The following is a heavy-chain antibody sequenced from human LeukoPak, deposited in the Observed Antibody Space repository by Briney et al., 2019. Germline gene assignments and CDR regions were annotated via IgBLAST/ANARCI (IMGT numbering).Heavy chain of an antibody. CDR2: ISSSSSYI. Sequence: KPGGSLRLSCAASGFTFSRYWMNWVRQAPGKGLEWVSSISSSSSYIYYADSVKGRFTISRDNAKNSLYLQMNSLRAEDTAVYYCARVTGDYYMDVWGKGTTVTVSS. J-gene: IGHJ6*03. CDR1: GFTFSRYW. V-gene: IGHV3-21*01. CDR3: ARVTGDYYMDV.